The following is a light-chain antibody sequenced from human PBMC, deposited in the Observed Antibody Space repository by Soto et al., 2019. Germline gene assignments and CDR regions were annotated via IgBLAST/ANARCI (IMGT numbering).Light chain of an antibody. V-gene: IGKV3-15*01. CDR2: GAS. CDR3: QQDSSSPLT. CDR1: QDIRSS. Sequence: EIVMTQSPATLSVSPGERVTLSCRASQDIRSSLAWYQQKPGQAPRLLIYGASIRATGVPATFSGSGSGTEFTLSISSLQSEHVGVYCCQQDSSSPLTFGGGTKVDIK. J-gene: IGKJ4*01.